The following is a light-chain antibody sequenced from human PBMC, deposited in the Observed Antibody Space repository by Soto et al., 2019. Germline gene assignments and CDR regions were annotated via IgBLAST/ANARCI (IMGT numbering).Light chain of an antibody. CDR2: END. CDR3: GSYDGSLGGWV. CDR1: SSNIENNY. Sequence: QSVLTQPPSVSAAPGQKVTISCSGSSSNIENNYVSWDQQFPGTAPRVLIYENDKRPSGIPDRFSGSKSGTSATLGITGLQTGDGADYYYGSYDGSLGGWVFGGGTKVTVL. J-gene: IGLJ3*02. V-gene: IGLV1-51*02.